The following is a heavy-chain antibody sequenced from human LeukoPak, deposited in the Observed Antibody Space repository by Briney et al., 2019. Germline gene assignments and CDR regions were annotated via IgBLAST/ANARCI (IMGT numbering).Heavy chain of an antibody. J-gene: IGHJ5*02. CDR2: IYSGGST. CDR1: GFTVSSNY. D-gene: IGHD3-10*01. Sequence: GGSLRLSCAASGFTVSSNYMSWVRQAPGKGLEWVSVIYSGGSTYYADSVKGRSTISRDNSKNTLYLQMNSLRAEDTAVYFCARVYGSGSWFEYENNWFDPWGQGTLVTVSS. V-gene: IGHV3-53*01. CDR3: ARVYGSGSWFEYENNWFDP.